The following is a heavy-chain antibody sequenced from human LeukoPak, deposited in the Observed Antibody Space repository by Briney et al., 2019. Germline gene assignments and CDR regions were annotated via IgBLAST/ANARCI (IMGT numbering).Heavy chain of an antibody. V-gene: IGHV3-53*01. Sequence: GGSLRLSCAVSGFTVSGNYMSWVRQAPGKGLEWVSLIYSGGTTYYADSVKGRFSISRDNAKNSLYLQMNTLRAEDTAVYYCTRDGDTGMVGGYYYYMDVWGKGTTVTVSS. D-gene: IGHD5-18*01. CDR3: TRDGDTGMVGGYYYYMDV. CDR1: GFTVSGNY. CDR2: IYSGGTT. J-gene: IGHJ6*03.